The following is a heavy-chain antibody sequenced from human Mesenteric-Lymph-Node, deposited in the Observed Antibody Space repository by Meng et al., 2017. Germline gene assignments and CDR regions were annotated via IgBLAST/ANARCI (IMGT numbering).Heavy chain of an antibody. Sequence: VQLQESGPGLVKPSQTLSLTCTVSGGSISSGGFCWSWIRQHPGKDLEWIGYIYYSGSTYYNPSLRSRVAISIDTSKNQFSLKLTSVTAADTAVYFCARTNYGDYNWFDPWGQGTLVTVSS. D-gene: IGHD4-17*01. V-gene: IGHV4-31*03. CDR2: IYYSGST. CDR1: GGSISSGGFC. CDR3: ARTNYGDYNWFDP. J-gene: IGHJ5*02.